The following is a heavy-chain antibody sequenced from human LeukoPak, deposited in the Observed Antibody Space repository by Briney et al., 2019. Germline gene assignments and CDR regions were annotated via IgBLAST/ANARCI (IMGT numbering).Heavy chain of an antibody. CDR1: GFTFSSYW. J-gene: IGHJ4*02. D-gene: IGHD3-22*01. CDR2: IKQDGSEK. V-gene: IGHV3-7*05. Sequence: GGSLRLSCAASGFTFSSYWMSWVRQAPGKGLEWVANIKQDGSEKYYVDSVKGRFTISRDNSKNMLYLQMNSLRAEDMAVYYCAKDDSSGYYPPYFDYWGQGTLVTVSS. CDR3: AKDDSSGYYPPYFDY.